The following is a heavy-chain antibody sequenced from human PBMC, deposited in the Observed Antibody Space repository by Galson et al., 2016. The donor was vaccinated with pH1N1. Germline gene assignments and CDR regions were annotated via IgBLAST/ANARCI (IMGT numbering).Heavy chain of an antibody. CDR2: IHLGGSHI. D-gene: IGHD4-17*01. CDR1: GYRFSSSW. CDR3: ARQNDYGDYRGDAFDI. J-gene: IGHJ3*02. Sequence: QSGAEVKKPGESLKISCKGSGYRFSSSWIGWVRQMPGKGLEWMGIIHLGGSHIRYSPSFQGQVTISADKSLNIVSLQWSSLKASDTAMYYWARQNDYGDYRGDAFDIWGQGTMVTVSS. V-gene: IGHV5-51*01.